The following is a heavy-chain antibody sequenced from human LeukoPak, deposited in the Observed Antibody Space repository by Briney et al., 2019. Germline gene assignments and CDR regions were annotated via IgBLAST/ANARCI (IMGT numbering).Heavy chain of an antibody. V-gene: IGHV1-69*01. Sequence: GSSVKVSCKASGGTFSSYAISWVRQAPGQGLEWMGGTIPIFGTANYAQKFQGRVTITADESTSTAYMELSSLRSEDTAVYYCARPPVGNYYDSSGYRLEYFQHWGQGTLVTVSS. D-gene: IGHD3-22*01. J-gene: IGHJ1*01. CDR1: GGTFSSYA. CDR3: ARPPVGNYYDSSGYRLEYFQH. CDR2: TIPIFGTA.